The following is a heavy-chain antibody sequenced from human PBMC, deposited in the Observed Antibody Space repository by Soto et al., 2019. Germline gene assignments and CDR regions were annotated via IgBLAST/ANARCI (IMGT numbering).Heavy chain of an antibody. CDR1: GFTFSSYA. CDR2: ISGSGGST. D-gene: IGHD3-3*01. V-gene: IGHV3-23*01. J-gene: IGHJ5*02. CDR3: AKDRARHLEWLLLASGNWFDP. Sequence: SGGSLRLSCAASGFTFSSYAMSWVRQAPGKGLEWVSAISGSGGSTYYADSVKGRFTISRDNSKNTLYLQMNSLRAEDTAAYYCAKDRARHLEWLLLASGNWFDPWGQGTLVTVSS.